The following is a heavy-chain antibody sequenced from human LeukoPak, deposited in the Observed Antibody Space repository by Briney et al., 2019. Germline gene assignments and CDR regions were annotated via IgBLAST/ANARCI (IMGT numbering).Heavy chain of an antibody. D-gene: IGHD3-22*01. Sequence: GGSLRLSCAASGFTFSSYWMSWVRQAPGKGLEWVANIKQDGSEKYYVDSVKGRFTISRDNAKNSLYLQMNSLRAEDTAVYYCARDDYYDSSGYYSNYYYGMDVWGQGTTVTVSS. V-gene: IGHV3-7*01. CDR2: IKQDGSEK. CDR1: GFTFSSYW. J-gene: IGHJ6*02. CDR3: ARDDYYDSSGYYSNYYYGMDV.